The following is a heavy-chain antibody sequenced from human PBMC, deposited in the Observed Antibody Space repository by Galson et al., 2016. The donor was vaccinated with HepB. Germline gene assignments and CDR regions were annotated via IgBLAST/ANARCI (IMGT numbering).Heavy chain of an antibody. V-gene: IGHV4-31*03. J-gene: IGHJ4*02. CDR1: GGSISSGGYY. D-gene: IGHD5-18*01. CDR2: IYNTGTA. CDR3: ARGGRKGLWGYYFDY. Sequence: TLSLTCTVSGGSISSGGYYWNWIRQQPGKGLEWIGHIYNTGTADYNPSLKTRVVISVDTSRNQFSLKLSSVTAADTAVYYCARGGRKGLWGYYFDYWGQGTLVPVSS.